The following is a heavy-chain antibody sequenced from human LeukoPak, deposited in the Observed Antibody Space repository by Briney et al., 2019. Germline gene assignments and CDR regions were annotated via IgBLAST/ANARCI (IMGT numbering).Heavy chain of an antibody. Sequence: ASVKVSCKASGGTFSSYTISWVRQAPGQGLEWMGRIIPILGIANYAQKFQGRVTITADKSTSTAYMELSSLRSEDTAVYYCARFHSRAVPAANPLWGWFDPWGQGTLVTVSS. J-gene: IGHJ5*02. CDR1: GGTFSSYT. CDR2: IIPILGIA. V-gene: IGHV1-69*02. CDR3: ARFHSRAVPAANPLWGWFDP. D-gene: IGHD2-2*01.